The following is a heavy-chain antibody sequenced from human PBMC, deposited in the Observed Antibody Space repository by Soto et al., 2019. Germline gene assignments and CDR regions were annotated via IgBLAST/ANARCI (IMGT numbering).Heavy chain of an antibody. CDR1: GGTFSSYA. V-gene: IGHV1-69*13. CDR3: ARKSYYDSSGYSIYYYYYGMDV. J-gene: IGHJ6*02. Sequence: ASVKVSCKASGGTFSSYAISWVRQAPGQGLEWMGGIIPIFGTANYAQKFQGRVTITADESTSTAYMELSSLRSEDTAVYYCARKSYYDSSGYSIYYYYYGMDVWGQGTTVTVSS. CDR2: IIPIFGTA. D-gene: IGHD3-22*01.